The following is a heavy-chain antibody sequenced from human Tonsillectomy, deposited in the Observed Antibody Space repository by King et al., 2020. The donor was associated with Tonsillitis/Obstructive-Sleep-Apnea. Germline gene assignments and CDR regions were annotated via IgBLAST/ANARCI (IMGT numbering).Heavy chain of an antibody. CDR2: INPSGGGT. V-gene: IGHV1-46*01. D-gene: IGHD4-23*01. CDR1: GYTFTRYN. Sequence: VQLVESGAEVKRPGASVKVSCKASGYTFTRYNLHWVRQAPGQGLEWMGVINPSGGGTGLTGYAQNFQGRVTITRDTSTSTVYVYLSSLRSDDTALYYCARALDYDGPSHFFDYWGQGTLVIVSS. J-gene: IGHJ4*02. CDR3: ARALDYDGPSHFFDY.